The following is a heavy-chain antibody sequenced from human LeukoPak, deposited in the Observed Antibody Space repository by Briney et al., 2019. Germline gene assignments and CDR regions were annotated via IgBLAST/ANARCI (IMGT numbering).Heavy chain of an antibody. J-gene: IGHJ4*02. CDR2: IDHGGNT. V-gene: IGHV4-34*01. Sequence: PSETLSLTCAVYGGSFSGYYWSWIRQPPGKGLEWIGEIDHGGNTNYFASLESRITISVDTAKNQFSLRLTSVTAADTAVYFCARETSDSSGDYHKFDSWGQGTLVSVSS. D-gene: IGHD3-22*01. CDR1: GGSFSGYY. CDR3: ARETSDSSGDYHKFDS.